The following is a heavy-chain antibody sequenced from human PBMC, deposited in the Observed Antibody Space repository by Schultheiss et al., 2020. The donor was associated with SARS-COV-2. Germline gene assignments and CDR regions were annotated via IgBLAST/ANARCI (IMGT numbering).Heavy chain of an antibody. J-gene: IGHJ2*01. CDR1: GGSFSGYY. CDR3: AKDYYDSSGYYPYWYFDL. D-gene: IGHD3-22*01. V-gene: IGHV4-34*01. CDR2: IYYSGST. Sequence: SETLSLTCAVYGGSFSGYYWSWIRQPPGKGLEWIGYIYYSGSTYYNPSLKSRVTISVDTSKNQFSLKLSSVTAADTAVYYCAKDYYDSSGYYPYWYFDLWGRGTLVTVSS.